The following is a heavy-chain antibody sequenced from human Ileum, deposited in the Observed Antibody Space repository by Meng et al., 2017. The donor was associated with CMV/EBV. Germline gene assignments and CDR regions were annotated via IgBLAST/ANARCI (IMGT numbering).Heavy chain of an antibody. CDR1: GYTFTSYY. D-gene: IGHD3-10*01. CDR2: INPSGGST. V-gene: IGHV1-46*01. CDR3: ARSKGTRYYYYGKYF. Sequence: ASVKVSCKASGYTFTSYYMHWVRQAPGQGLEWMGIINPSGGSTSYAQKFQGRVTMTRDTSTSTVYMELSSLRSEDTAVYYCARSKGTRYYYYGKYFWGQGTTVTVSS. J-gene: IGHJ6*02.